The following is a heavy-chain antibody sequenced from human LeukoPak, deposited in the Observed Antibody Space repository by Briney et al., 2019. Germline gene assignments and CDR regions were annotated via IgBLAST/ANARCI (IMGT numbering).Heavy chain of an antibody. Sequence: PGGSLRLSCAASGFTFSSYGMHWVRQAPGKGLEGVAVIWYDGSNKYFADSVKGRFTISRDNSKNTLYLQMNSLRVEDTGVYYCARDPYYYGMDVWGTGTTVTVSS. CDR1: GFTFSSYG. CDR2: IWYDGSNK. J-gene: IGHJ6*04. V-gene: IGHV3-33*01. CDR3: ARDPYYYGMDV.